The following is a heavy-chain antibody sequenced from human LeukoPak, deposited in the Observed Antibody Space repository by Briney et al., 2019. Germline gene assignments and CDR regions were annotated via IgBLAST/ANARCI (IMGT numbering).Heavy chain of an antibody. J-gene: IGHJ4*02. Sequence: QPGGSLRLSCAASGFTFSNFWMHWVRQAPGKGLVWVALIYGDGSFTRYADSVKGRFTISKDNSKNTVYLQMSSLRVDDTAVYYCAKMSGVVWFGELRLPFDSWGQGTVVTVSS. D-gene: IGHD3-10*01. V-gene: IGHV3-74*01. CDR1: GFTFSNFW. CDR3: AKMSGVVWFGELRLPFDS. CDR2: IYGDGSFT.